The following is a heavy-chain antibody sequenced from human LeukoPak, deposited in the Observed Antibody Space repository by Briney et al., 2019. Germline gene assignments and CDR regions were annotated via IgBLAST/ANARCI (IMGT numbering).Heavy chain of an antibody. CDR2: IKSKTDGGTT. CDR1: GFTFSNAW. V-gene: IGHV3-15*01. J-gene: IGHJ4*02. D-gene: IGHD3-22*01. CDR3: ARAPYDSSGYHD. Sequence: GGSLRLSCAASGFTFSNAWMSWVRQAPGKGLEWVGRIKSKTDGGTTDYAAPVKGRFTISRDDSKNTLYLQMNSLRAEDTAVYYCARAPYDSSGYHDWGQGTLVTVSS.